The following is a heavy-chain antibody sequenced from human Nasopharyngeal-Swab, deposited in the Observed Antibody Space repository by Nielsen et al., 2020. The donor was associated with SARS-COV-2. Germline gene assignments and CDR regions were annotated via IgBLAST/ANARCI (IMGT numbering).Heavy chain of an antibody. Sequence: WIRQPPGKGLEWVSSIGRYGTDIFHADSVKGRFSVFRDSANKSIYLQMRSLGAEDTAVYYYARGTVFGVANGMDVWGQGTTVTVSS. V-gene: IGHV3-21*01. J-gene: IGHJ6*02. D-gene: IGHD3-3*01. CDR2: IGRYGTDI. CDR3: ARGTVFGVANGMDV.